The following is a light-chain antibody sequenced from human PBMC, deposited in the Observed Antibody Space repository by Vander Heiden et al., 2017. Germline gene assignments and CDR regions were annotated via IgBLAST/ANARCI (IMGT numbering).Light chain of an antibody. Sequence: HLVLTQSPSASASLGASVKLTCTLSSGHSIYAIAWHQQQPEKGPRYLMKLNSDGSHTKGAGIPDRFSGSSSGAERYLTISSLQSDDEADYYCQTWDTCIQVFGTGTKVTVL. CDR1: SGHSIYA. V-gene: IGLV4-69*01. CDR3: QTWDTCIQV. CDR2: LNSDGSH. J-gene: IGLJ1*01.